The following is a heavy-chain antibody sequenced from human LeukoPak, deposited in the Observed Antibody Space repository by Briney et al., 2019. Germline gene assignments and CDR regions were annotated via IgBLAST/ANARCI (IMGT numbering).Heavy chain of an antibody. CDR2: IIPIFGTA. CDR1: GGTFSSYA. CDR3: ARDGSRYDSSGYFDY. Sequence: SVKVSCKASGGTFSSYAISWVRQAPGQGLEWMGGIIPIFGTANYAQKFQGRVTITADESTSTAYMELSSLRSEDTAVYYCARDGSRYDSSGYFDYWGQGTLVTVSS. V-gene: IGHV1-69*13. D-gene: IGHD3-22*01. J-gene: IGHJ4*02.